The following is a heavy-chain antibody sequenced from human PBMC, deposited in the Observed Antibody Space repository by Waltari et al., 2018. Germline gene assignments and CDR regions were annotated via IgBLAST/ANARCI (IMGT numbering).Heavy chain of an antibody. CDR2: IYYSGST. D-gene: IGHD1-26*01. V-gene: IGHV4-59*08. J-gene: IGHJ4*02. CDR3: ARQVIVGATRLFDY. CDR1: GGSISSYY. Sequence: QVQLQESGPGLVKPSETLSLTCPVSGGSISSYYWSWLRQPPGKGLEWIGDIYYSGSTNYNPSLKSRVTISVDTSKNQFSLRLSSVTAADTAVYYCARQVIVGATRLFDYWGQGTLVTVSS.